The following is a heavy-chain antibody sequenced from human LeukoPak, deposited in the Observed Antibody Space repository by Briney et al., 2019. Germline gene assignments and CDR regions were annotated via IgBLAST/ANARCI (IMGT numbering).Heavy chain of an antibody. Sequence: SETLSLTCAVYGGSFSGYYWSWIRQPPGKGLEWIGEINHSGSTNYNPSLKSRVTISVDTSKNQFSLKLSSVTAADTAVYYCAGLVTTQSGNYYYYMDVWGKGTTVTVSS. V-gene: IGHV4-34*01. CDR2: INHSGST. CDR3: AGLVTTQSGNYYYYMDV. J-gene: IGHJ6*03. CDR1: GGSFSGYY. D-gene: IGHD4-11*01.